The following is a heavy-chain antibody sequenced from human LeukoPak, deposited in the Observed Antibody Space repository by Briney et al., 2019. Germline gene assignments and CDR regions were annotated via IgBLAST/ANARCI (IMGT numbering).Heavy chain of an antibody. V-gene: IGHV4-59*01. J-gene: IGHJ4*02. CDR1: GGSISNYY. Sequence: PSETLSLTCTVSGGSISNYYWSWIRQPPGKGLEWIGYIYYSGSTNYNPSLKSRVTISVDTSKNQFSLKLSSVTAADTAVYYCARLFGHNIAAPAEGEDSWGQGTLVTVSS. CDR2: IYYSGST. CDR3: ARLFGHNIAAPAEGEDS. D-gene: IGHD6-6*01.